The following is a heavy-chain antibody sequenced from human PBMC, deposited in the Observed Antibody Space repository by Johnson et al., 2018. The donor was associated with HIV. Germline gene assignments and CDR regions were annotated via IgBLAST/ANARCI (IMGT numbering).Heavy chain of an antibody. D-gene: IGHD7-27*01. Sequence: QVQLVESGGGVVQPGRSLRLSCAASGFSFTKYAMHWVRQAPGKGLEWVAVISYDGSNEYYADSVKGRFTISRDNSKNTLYLQMNSLRAEDTAVYYCARENWGQRMNAFDIWGQGTMVTVSS. CDR3: ARENWGQRMNAFDI. J-gene: IGHJ3*02. V-gene: IGHV3-30-3*01. CDR2: ISYDGSNE. CDR1: GFSFTKYA.